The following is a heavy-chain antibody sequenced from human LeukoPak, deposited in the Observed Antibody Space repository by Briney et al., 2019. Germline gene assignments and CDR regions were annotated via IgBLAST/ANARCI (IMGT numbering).Heavy chain of an antibody. V-gene: IGHV3-21*04. J-gene: IGHJ4*02. CDR3: ARGRGRTSDYYPFYFDY. D-gene: IGHD3-3*01. CDR2: IGISSNKI. Sequence: PGGSLRLSCAASGFTLRSYTMNWVRQAPGKGLEWVSSIGISSNKIYYADSVKGRFTISRDNAKNSLYLQMNGLRAEDTALYHCARGRGRTSDYYPFYFDYWGQGALVMVSS. CDR1: GFTLRSYT.